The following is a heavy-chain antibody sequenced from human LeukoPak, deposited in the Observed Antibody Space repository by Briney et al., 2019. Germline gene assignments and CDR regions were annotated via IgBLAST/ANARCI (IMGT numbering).Heavy chain of an antibody. V-gene: IGHV3-7*01. J-gene: IGHJ5*02. D-gene: IGHD3-10*01. CDR2: IKQDGSEK. CDR1: GFTFSSYW. Sequence: GGSLRLSCAASGFTFSSYWMSWVRQAPGRGLEWVANIKQDGSEKYYVDSVKGRFTISRDNAKNSLYLQMNSLRAEDTAVYYCARELGGGSGSRSYRYNWFDPWGQGTLVTVSS. CDR3: ARELGGGSGSRSYRYNWFDP.